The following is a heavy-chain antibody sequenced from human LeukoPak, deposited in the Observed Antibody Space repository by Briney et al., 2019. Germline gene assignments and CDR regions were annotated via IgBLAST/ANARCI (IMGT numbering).Heavy chain of an antibody. CDR3: ARSSYSSSSSV. Sequence: GESLRLSCAVSGFTFSGFWMSWSRQAPGKGLEWVASINSDGSEGYYADVVKGRFTISGDNAKNSLYLQINSLRAEDTAVYYCARSSYSSSSSVWGQGTMVTVSS. D-gene: IGHD6-6*01. J-gene: IGHJ3*01. V-gene: IGHV3-7*03. CDR2: INSDGSEG. CDR1: GFTFSGFW.